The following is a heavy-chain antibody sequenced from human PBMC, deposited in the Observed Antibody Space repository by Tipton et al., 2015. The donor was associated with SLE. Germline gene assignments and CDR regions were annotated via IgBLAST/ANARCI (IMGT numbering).Heavy chain of an antibody. V-gene: IGHV3-48*04. J-gene: IGHJ4*02. CDR2: ISSGSTTI. Sequence: GSLRLSCAASGFTFSIYTMNWLRQAPGKGLEWVSYISSGSTTIYYADSVKGRFTISRDNAKNSLYLQMNSLRAEDTAVYYCAKGRGFGAIYPFDSWGQGTLVTVSS. D-gene: IGHD4/OR15-4a*01. CDR3: AKGRGFGAIYPFDS. CDR1: GFTFSIYT.